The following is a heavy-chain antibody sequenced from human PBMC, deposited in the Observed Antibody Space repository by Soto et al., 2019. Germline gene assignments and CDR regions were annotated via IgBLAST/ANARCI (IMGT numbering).Heavy chain of an antibody. CDR1: GGTFSSYA. Sequence: QVQLVQSGAEVKKPGSSVKVSCKASGGTFSSYAISWVRQAPGQGLEWMGGIIPIFGTANYAQKFQGRVTITADESTSTAYMELSGLRSEDTAVYYCAGNRVPAAHYGMDVWGQGTTVTVSS. V-gene: IGHV1-69*01. CDR2: IIPIFGTA. J-gene: IGHJ6*02. D-gene: IGHD2-2*01. CDR3: AGNRVPAAHYGMDV.